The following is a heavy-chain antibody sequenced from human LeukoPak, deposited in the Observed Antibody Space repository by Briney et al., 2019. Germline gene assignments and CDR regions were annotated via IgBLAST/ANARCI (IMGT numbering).Heavy chain of an antibody. CDR1: GYTFTSYG. Sequence: GASVKVSCKASGYTFTSYGISWVRQAPGQGLEWMGWISAYNGNTNYAQKLQGRVTMTTDTSTSTAYMELRSLRSDDTAVYYCARDGPYQLLSNYYYYGMDVWGQGTTVTVSS. V-gene: IGHV1-18*01. CDR2: ISAYNGNT. J-gene: IGHJ6*02. D-gene: IGHD2-2*01. CDR3: ARDGPYQLLSNYYYYGMDV.